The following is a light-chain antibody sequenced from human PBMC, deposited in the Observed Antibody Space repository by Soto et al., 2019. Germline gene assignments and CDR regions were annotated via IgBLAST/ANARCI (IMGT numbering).Light chain of an antibody. J-gene: IGKJ1*01. CDR2: DAY. V-gene: IGKV3-11*01. CDR1: QSFRGL. CDR3: QQYEAVVT. Sequence: EVVLTQSPVTLSLSPGERVTLSCRASQSFRGLLAWYQQKPGQAHRLLIYDAYNRATGIPPRFSGSGSGTDFPLTISRLEPEDVAVYYCQQYEAVVTLGQGTKVDI.